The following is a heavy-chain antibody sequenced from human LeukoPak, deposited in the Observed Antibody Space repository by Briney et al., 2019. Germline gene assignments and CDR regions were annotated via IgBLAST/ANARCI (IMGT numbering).Heavy chain of an antibody. J-gene: IGHJ4*02. V-gene: IGHV1-8*01. CDR3: TRGSLSGSSRDY. CDR1: GYTFTGYD. D-gene: IGHD1-26*01. Sequence: ASVKVSCKASGYTFTGYDINWVRQATGQGLEWMRWMNPNSADTGYAQKFQGRVTMTRNTSIDTAYMDLSGLRSDDTAVYYCTRGSLSGSSRDYWGQGTPVTVSS. CDR2: MNPNSADT.